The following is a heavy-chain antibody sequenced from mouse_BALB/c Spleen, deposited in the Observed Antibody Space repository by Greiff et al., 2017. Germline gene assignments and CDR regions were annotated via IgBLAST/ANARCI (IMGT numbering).Heavy chain of an antibody. CDR1: GYTFTSYT. CDR3: ARGGLPGYFDY. V-gene: IGHV1-4*01. CDR2: INPSSGYT. Sequence: VQPQQSGAELARPGASVKMSCKASGYTFTSYTMHWVKQRPGQGLEWIGYINPSSGYTNYNQKFKDKATLTADKSSSTAYMQLSSLTSEDSAVYYCARGGLPGYFDYWGQGTTLTVSS. J-gene: IGHJ2*01. D-gene: IGHD3-1*01.